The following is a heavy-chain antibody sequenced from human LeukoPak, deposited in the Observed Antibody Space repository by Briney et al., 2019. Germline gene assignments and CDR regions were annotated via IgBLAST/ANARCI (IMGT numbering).Heavy chain of an antibody. CDR2: IYYSGST. CDR3: ARLPILSTAPFYYYYYGMDV. V-gene: IGHV4-59*08. CDR1: GGSISSYY. D-gene: IGHD2-21*01. J-gene: IGHJ6*02. Sequence: SETLSLTCTVSGGSISSYYWSWIRQPPGKGLEWIGYIYYSGSTNYNPSLKSRVTISVDTSKNQFSLKLSSVTAAATAVYYCARLPILSTAPFYYYYYGMDVWGQGTTVTVSS.